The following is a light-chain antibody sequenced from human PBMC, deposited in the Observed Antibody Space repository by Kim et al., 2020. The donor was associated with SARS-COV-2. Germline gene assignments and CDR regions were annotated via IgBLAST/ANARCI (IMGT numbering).Light chain of an antibody. Sequence: ELALTQSPGSLSLSPGDRATHPCRASQSISSRFLAWYPQKPGQSPRLLIYGASNRASGILDRFSGSGSGTDFTLTISRLEPEDFAVYYCQLWNDTPPLTCGGGTKLDI. CDR1: QSISSRF. CDR3: QLWNDTPPLT. J-gene: IGKJ4*01. CDR2: GAS. V-gene: IGKV3-20*01.